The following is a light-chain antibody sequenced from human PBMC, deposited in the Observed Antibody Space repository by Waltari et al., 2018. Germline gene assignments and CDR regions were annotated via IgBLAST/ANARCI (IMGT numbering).Light chain of an antibody. CDR1: QSVSHY. V-gene: IGKV3-11*01. CDR3: QQRSSWPLT. CDR2: DAF. Sequence: EIVLTQSPATLSLSPGESATLSCRASQSVSHYLAWYQQKPGRAPRLLISDAFNRATGVPARFSGSGSGTDFTLIISSLEPEDFAVYYCQQRSSWPLTFGKGTRLDIK. J-gene: IGKJ5*01.